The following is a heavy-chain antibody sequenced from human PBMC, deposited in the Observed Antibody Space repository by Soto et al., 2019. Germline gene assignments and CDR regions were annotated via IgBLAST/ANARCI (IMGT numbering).Heavy chain of an antibody. CDR1: GDTFSGYP. V-gene: IGHV1-69*18. CDR3: ARDGGFGELKY. D-gene: IGHD3-10*01. CDR2: IIPVFGRT. J-gene: IGHJ4*02. Sequence: QVQLVQSGAELKKPGSSVKVSCKASGDTFSGYPINWVRQAPGEGLEWMGRIIPVFGRTNDAQRFEGRVTFPANEPTNTPYMELRGLLSEDTAVYDCARDGGFGELKYWGPGTLVTVSS.